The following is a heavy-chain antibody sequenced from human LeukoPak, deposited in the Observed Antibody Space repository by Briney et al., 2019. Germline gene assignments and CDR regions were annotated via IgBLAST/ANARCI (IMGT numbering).Heavy chain of an antibody. V-gene: IGHV1-69*13. CDR2: ITPIFGTA. J-gene: IGHJ4*02. Sequence: ASVKVSCKASGGTFRSNAISWVRQAPGQGLEWMGGITPIFGTANYAQKFQGRVTITAAASMSTAYMELSSLRSEDTAVYYCARGWLAETTVVTPYNYWGQGTLVTVSS. CDR1: GGTFRSNA. CDR3: ARGWLAETTVVTPYNY. D-gene: IGHD4-23*01.